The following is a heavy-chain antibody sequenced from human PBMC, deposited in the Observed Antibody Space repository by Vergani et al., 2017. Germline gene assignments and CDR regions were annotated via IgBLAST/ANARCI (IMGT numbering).Heavy chain of an antibody. Sequence: QVQLQESGPGLVKPSGTLSLTCAVSGGSISSYYWSWIRQPPGKGLEWIGYIYYSGSTNYNPSLKSRVTISVDTSKNQFSLKLSSVTAADTAVYYCARRGVGAPDWGQGTLVTVSS. CDR2: IYYSGST. CDR3: ARRGVGAPD. D-gene: IGHD1-26*01. J-gene: IGHJ4*02. V-gene: IGHV4-59*08. CDR1: GGSISSYY.